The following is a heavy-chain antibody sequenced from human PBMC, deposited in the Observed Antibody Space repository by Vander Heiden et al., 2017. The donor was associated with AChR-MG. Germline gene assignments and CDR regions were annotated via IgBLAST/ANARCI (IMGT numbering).Heavy chain of an antibody. J-gene: IGHJ4*02. CDR1: AGLISRSSSY. CDR3: ASQYCYDSSGYYGAFNSDY. D-gene: IGHD3-22*01. Sequence: QLQPQQSGPGLVKPSETLSLTCTVPAGLISRSSSYWVWIRQPPGKGLGWIGSIYYSGSTYYNPSLKSRVTISVDTSKNQFSLKLSSVTAADTAVYYCASQYCYDSSGYYGAFNSDYWGQGTLVTVSS. CDR2: IYYSGST. V-gene: IGHV4-39*01.